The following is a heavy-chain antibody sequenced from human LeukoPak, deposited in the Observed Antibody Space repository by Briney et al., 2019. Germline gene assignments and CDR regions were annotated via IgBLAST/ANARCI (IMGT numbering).Heavy chain of an antibody. CDR2: IKQDESER. V-gene: IGHV3-7*01. Sequence: GGSLRLSCEGSGFSFSSYWMTWVRQSPGKGPEWVANIKQDESERYTVDSVKGRFTISRDNAKNSVYLHMNSLRAEDTALYYCARLSAYYYGSYFYYYMDVWGKGTTVTVSS. D-gene: IGHD3-10*01. CDR1: GFSFSSYW. CDR3: ARLSAYYYGSYFYYYMDV. J-gene: IGHJ6*03.